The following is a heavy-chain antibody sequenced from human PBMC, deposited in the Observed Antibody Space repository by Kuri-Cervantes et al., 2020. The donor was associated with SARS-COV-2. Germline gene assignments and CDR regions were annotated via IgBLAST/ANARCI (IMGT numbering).Heavy chain of an antibody. J-gene: IGHJ4*02. D-gene: IGHD6-19*01. V-gene: IGHV3-64*04. Sequence: GESPKISCSASGFTFSSYAMHWVRQATGKGLEYVSAISSNGGSTYYADSVKGRFTISRDNSKNTLYLQMNSLRTEDTAGYYCARDIAVAEVGVAYWGQGTLVTVSS. CDR1: GFTFSSYA. CDR3: ARDIAVAEVGVAY. CDR2: ISSNGGST.